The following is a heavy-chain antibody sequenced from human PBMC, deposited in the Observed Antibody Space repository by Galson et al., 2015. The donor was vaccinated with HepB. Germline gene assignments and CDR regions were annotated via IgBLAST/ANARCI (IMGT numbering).Heavy chain of an antibody. J-gene: IGHJ4*02. CDR2: INAGNGNT. CDR1: GYTFTSYA. Sequence: SVKVSCKASGYTFTSYAMHWVRQAPGQRLEWMGWINAGNGNTKCLQKFQGRVTITRDTSASTAYMELSSLRSEDTAVYYCARDSGGSCYYWGQGTLVTVSS. V-gene: IGHV1-3*01. D-gene: IGHD2-15*01. CDR3: ARDSGGSCYY.